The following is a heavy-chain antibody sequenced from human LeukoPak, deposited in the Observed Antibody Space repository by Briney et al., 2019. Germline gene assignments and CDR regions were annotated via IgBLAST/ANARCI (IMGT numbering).Heavy chain of an antibody. D-gene: IGHD3-10*01. J-gene: IGHJ4*02. V-gene: IGHV4-4*07. CDR2: IDSSGTT. CDR1: GGSFTTYY. Sequence: PSETLSLTCTVSGGSFTTYYWSWIRQPSGKGLEWIGHIDSSGTTNYNPSLKSRVTMSTDTSKNQFSLKLTSVTAADTAIYYCARDAKYYYGSRTFFFYEHWGQGTPLTVFS. CDR3: ARDAKYYYGSRTFFFYEH.